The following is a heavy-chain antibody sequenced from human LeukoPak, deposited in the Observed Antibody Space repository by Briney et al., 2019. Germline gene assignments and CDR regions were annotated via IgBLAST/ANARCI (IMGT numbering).Heavy chain of an antibody. CDR2: INHSGST. CDR1: GGSFSGYY. CDR3: ARGWGYYYGMDV. Sequence: KPSETLSLICAVYGGSFSGYYWSWIRQPPGKGLEWIGEINHSGSTNYNPSLKSRVTISVDTSKNQFSLKLSSVTAADTAVYYCARGWGYYYGMDVWGQGTTVTVSS. D-gene: IGHD7-27*01. J-gene: IGHJ6*02. V-gene: IGHV4-34*01.